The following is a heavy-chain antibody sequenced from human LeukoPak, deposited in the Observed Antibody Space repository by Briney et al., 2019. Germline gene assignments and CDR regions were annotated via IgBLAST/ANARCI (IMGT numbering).Heavy chain of an antibody. Sequence: PGGSLRLSCAASGFTFSSYAMSGVSQAPGKGLEWVSAISGSGGSTYYADSVKGRFTISRDNSKNTLYLQMNSLRAEDTAVYYCAKDLRYYYDSSDDPWGQGTLVTVSS. J-gene: IGHJ5*02. CDR3: AKDLRYYYDSSDDP. D-gene: IGHD3-22*01. CDR2: ISGSGGST. CDR1: GFTFSSYA. V-gene: IGHV3-23*01.